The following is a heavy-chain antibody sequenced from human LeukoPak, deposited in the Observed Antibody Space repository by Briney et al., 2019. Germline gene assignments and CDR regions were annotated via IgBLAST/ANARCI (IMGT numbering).Heavy chain of an antibody. CDR1: GYTFTGYY. D-gene: IGHD3-10*01. CDR2: INPNSGGT. J-gene: IGHJ3*02. V-gene: IGHV1-2*02. CDR3: AGYGSGSYQKAAFDI. Sequence: GASVNVSCKASGYTFTGYYMHWVRQAPGQGLEWMGWINPNSGGTNYAQKFQGRVTMTRDTSISTAYMELSRLRSDDTAVYYCAGYGSGSYQKAAFDIWGQGTMVTVSS.